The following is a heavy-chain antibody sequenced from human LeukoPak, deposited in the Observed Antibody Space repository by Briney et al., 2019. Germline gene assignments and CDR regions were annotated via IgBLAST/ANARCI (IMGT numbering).Heavy chain of an antibody. D-gene: IGHD1-26*01. Sequence: ASVKVSCKASGYTFTSYDINWVRQATGQGLEWMGWMNPNSGNTGYAQKFQGRVTMTRNTSISTAYMELSSLRSEDTAVYYCARVGVGATWGGYYYYGMDVWGQGTTVTVSS. CDR3: ARVGVGATWGGYYYYGMDV. CDR1: GYTFTSYD. CDR2: MNPNSGNT. J-gene: IGHJ6*02. V-gene: IGHV1-8*01.